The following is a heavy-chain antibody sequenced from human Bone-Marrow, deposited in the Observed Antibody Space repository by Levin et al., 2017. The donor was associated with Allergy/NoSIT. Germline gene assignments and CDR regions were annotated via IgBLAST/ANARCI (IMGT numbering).Heavy chain of an antibody. CDR1: GFTFSSYA. CDR3: AKDLVVAAITRYYFDY. J-gene: IGHJ4*02. D-gene: IGHD5-12*01. CDR2: ISGSGGST. V-gene: IGHV3-23*01. Sequence: AGGSLRLSCAASGFTFSSYAMSWVRQAPGKGLEWVSGISGSGGSTYHADSVKGRFTISRDNSKNTLYLHMNSLRAEYTAVYYCAKDLVVAAITRYYFDYWGQGTLVTVSS.